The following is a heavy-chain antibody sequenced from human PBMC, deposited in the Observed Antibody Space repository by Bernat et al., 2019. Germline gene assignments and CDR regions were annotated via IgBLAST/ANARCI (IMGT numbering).Heavy chain of an antibody. J-gene: IGHJ3*02. D-gene: IGHD3-22*01. CDR1: GYSISSGYY. Sequence: QVQLQESGPGLVKPSETLSLTCAVSGYSISSGYYWGWIRQPPGKGLEWIGSIYHSGSTYYNPSLKSRATISVDTSKNQFSLKLSSVTAADTAVYYCARSSGYLDAFVIWGQGTMVTVSS. CDR3: ARSSGYLDAFVI. V-gene: IGHV4-38-2*01. CDR2: IYHSGST.